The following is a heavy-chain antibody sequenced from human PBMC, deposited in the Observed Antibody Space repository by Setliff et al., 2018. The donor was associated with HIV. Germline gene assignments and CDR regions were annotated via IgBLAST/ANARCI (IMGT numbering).Heavy chain of an antibody. CDR2: IYTSGNT. Sequence: PSETLSLTCTVSGGSISISDWSWIRQPPGKGLEWIGCIYTSGNTNYNPSLKSRVTISLDTSRNQFSLKLTSVTAADTAVYYCARLSGDYYYFDYWGQGTLVTVSS. J-gene: IGHJ4*02. CDR3: ARLSGDYYYFDY. CDR1: GGSISISD. V-gene: IGHV4-4*09. D-gene: IGHD2-21*02.